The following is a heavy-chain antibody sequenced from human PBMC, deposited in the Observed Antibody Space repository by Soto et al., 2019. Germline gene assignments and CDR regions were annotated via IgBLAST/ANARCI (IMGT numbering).Heavy chain of an antibody. CDR3: ARMRLARLDH. V-gene: IGHV1-69*09. J-gene: IGHJ4*02. D-gene: IGHD2-21*01. Sequence: QAQLVQSGAEVRKPGASVKVSCKTSGVSFNSYGFAWVRQAPGRGLEWVGKINPASQLTNYEQSLQGRVTITADTSTRTTYMELSGLTSEDTAVYFCARMRLARLDHWGQGTLVTVSS. CDR1: GVSFNSYG. CDR2: INPASQLT.